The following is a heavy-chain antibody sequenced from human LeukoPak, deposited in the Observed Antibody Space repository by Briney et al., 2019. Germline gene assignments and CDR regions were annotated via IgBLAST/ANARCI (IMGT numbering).Heavy chain of an antibody. CDR2: IVTSGSTM. CDR3: ARVVSENSGYQGY. CDR1: GFTFSDYY. J-gene: IGHJ4*02. V-gene: IGHV3-11*04. Sequence: GGSLRLSCAASGFTFSDYYMSWIRQPPANGLDGVSYIVTSGSTMYYAGCVQGQFTVSRDQGKISLFLQMNSLRAEDTAVRYCARVVSENSGYQGYWGQGTLVTVSS. D-gene: IGHD3-22*01.